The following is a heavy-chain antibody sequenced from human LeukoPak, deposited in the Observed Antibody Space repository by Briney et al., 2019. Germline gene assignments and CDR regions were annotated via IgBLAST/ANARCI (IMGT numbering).Heavy chain of an antibody. V-gene: IGHV3-48*04. CDR3: ARDGGHCSSTSCYYYYGMDV. CDR2: ISSSGSTI. Sequence: GGSLRLSCAASGFTFSSYWMHWVRQAPGKGLEWVSYISSSGSTIYYADSVKGRFTISRDNAKNSLYLQMNSLRAEDTAVYYCARDGGHCSSTSCYYYYGMDVWGKGTTVTVSS. D-gene: IGHD2-2*01. CDR1: GFTFSSYW. J-gene: IGHJ6*04.